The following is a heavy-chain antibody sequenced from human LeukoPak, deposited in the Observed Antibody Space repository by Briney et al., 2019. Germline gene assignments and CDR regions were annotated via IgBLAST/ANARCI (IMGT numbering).Heavy chain of an antibody. CDR1: GGSISSGGFS. V-gene: IGHV4-30-2*01. Sequence: SETLSLTCAVSGGSISSGGFSWNSIRQPPGKGLEWIGFIYQSGRATYNPSLKSRVNISVDRSKNQFSVKMNSVTAADTAVYFCARGTPDFDSWGQGTLVTVSS. CDR2: IYQSGRA. J-gene: IGHJ4*02. CDR3: ARGTPDFDS.